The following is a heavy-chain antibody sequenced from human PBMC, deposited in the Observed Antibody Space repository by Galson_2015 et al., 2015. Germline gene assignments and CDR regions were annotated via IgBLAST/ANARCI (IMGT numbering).Heavy chain of an antibody. CDR1: GYSFISYW. Sequence: QSGAEVKKPGESLKISCKGSGYSFISYWIAWVRQMPGKGLEWMGIFYPGDSDTRYRPSFQGQVTISADKSISTAYLQWSSLKASDTAMYYCARRAVSTEYYDYWGQGTLVTVPS. D-gene: IGHD4-11*01. CDR2: FYPGDSDT. J-gene: IGHJ4*02. V-gene: IGHV5-51*01. CDR3: ARRAVSTEYYDY.